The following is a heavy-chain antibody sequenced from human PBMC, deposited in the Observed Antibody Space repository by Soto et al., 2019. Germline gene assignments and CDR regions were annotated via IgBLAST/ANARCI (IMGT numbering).Heavy chain of an antibody. CDR1: GVSMSYYY. V-gene: IGHV4-59*01. CDR3: ARSGHIFAGVI. Sequence: NPSETLSLTCTVSGVSMSYYYGIWIRQSPGKGLEHIGYLHYSGSANYNPSLKSRVTISMDRSKNQFSLKLSSMTAADTAIYYCARSGHIFAGVIWGQGILVTVSS. J-gene: IGHJ4*02. CDR2: LHYSGSA. D-gene: IGHD3-16*01.